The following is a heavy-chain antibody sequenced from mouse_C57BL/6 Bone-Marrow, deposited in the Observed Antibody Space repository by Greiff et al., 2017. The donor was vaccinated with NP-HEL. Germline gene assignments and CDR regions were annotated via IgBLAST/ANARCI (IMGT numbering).Heavy chain of an antibody. CDR3: ARKAYYGRSYEFAY. Sequence: QVQLQQPGAELVKPGASVKLSCKASGYTFTTYWMQWVKQRPGQGLEWIGEIDPSDSYTNYHQKFKGKATLTVDTSSSTAYMQLSSLTSEDSAVYYCARKAYYGRSYEFAYWGQGTLVTVSA. CDR2: IDPSDSYT. D-gene: IGHD1-1*01. CDR1: GYTFTTYW. V-gene: IGHV1-50*01. J-gene: IGHJ3*01.